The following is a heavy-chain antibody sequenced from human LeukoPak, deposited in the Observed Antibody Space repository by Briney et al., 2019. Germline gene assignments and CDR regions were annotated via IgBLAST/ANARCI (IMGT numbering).Heavy chain of an antibody. CDR1: GFTFSRYA. Sequence: GGSLRLSCAASGFTFSRYAMHWVRQAPGKGLEEVAIIWYEGSKKKYVDSVKGRFTISRDNGKNTLYLQMNSLRAEDTAVYYCARVVTAMGSLDYWGQGILVTVSS. J-gene: IGHJ4*02. CDR3: ARVVTAMGSLDY. V-gene: IGHV3-33*01. CDR2: IWYEGSKK. D-gene: IGHD5-18*01.